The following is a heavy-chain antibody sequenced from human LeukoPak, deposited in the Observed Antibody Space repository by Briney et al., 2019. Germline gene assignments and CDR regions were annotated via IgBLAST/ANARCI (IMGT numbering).Heavy chain of an antibody. CDR2: TYYRSKWYN. CDR3: ASMTGYWVSRYFDY. Sequence: SQTLSLTCAISGDSVSSNSAAWNWIRQSPSRGLEWLGRTYYRSKWYNDYAVSVKSRITINPDTSKNQFSLQLNSVTPEDTAVYYCASMTGYWVSRYFDYWGQGTLVTVSS. D-gene: IGHD3-9*01. CDR1: GDSVSSNSAA. V-gene: IGHV6-1*01. J-gene: IGHJ4*02.